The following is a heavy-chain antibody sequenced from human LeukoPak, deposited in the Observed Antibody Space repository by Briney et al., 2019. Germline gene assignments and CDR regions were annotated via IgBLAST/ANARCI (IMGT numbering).Heavy chain of an antibody. V-gene: IGHV3-23*01. Sequence: GGSLRLSCAASRFTFSSYAMSWVRQAPGKGLEWVSGTSGSGGSTYFADSVKGRFTVSRDNSKNTLYLQMNSLRAEDTAVYYCTKGWLKTSLDGFDIWGQGTMVSVSS. CDR2: TSGSGGST. J-gene: IGHJ3*02. CDR1: RFTFSSYA. CDR3: TKGWLKTSLDGFDI. D-gene: IGHD3-10*01.